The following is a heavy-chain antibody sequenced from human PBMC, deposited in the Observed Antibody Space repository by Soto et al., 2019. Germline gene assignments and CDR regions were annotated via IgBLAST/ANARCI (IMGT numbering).Heavy chain of an antibody. CDR3: ASTDCSSHSCSIRGNHYYYGMDV. CDR1: GDTFHNYA. CDR2: IIPLLGTV. Sequence: QVQLVQSGSEVKKPGSSVRVSCQGSGDTFHNYAVSWVRQAPEQGLEWMGGIIPLLGTVDIAQKFQGRITLSADTSRSTVDIELRSLTSEYTALSYCASTDCSSHSCSIRGNHYYYGMDVWGQGT. D-gene: IGHD2-15*01. J-gene: IGHJ6*02. V-gene: IGHV1-69*06.